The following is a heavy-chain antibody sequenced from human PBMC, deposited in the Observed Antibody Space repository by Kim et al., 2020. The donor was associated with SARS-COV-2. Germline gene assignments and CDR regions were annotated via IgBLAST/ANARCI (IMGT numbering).Heavy chain of an antibody. CDR3: ARRGIAAADSVDY. J-gene: IGHJ4*02. D-gene: IGHD6-13*01. V-gene: IGHV5-51*01. Sequence: YSPSFQGQVTNSADKSISIAYVQWSSLKASDTAMYYCARRGIAAADSVDYWGQGTLVTVSS.